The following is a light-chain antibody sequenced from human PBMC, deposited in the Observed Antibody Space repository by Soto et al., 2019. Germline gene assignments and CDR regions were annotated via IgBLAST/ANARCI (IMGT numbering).Light chain of an antibody. Sequence: EIVLTQSPGTLSLSPGERATLSCRASQSVSSSYLAWYQQKPGQAPRLLIYAASSRATAVPDRFSGSGSGTDFTLTISRLEPEDFAVYYCQEYGSSRAFGQGTKVEIK. CDR1: QSVSSSY. V-gene: IGKV3-20*01. CDR2: AAS. J-gene: IGKJ1*01. CDR3: QEYGSSRA.